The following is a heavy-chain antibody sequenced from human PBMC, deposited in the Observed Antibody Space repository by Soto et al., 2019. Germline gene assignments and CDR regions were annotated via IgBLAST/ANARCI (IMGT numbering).Heavy chain of an antibody. CDR1: GGTFSSYP. J-gene: IGHJ6*02. CDR2: IIPFSGTS. Sequence: QVQLVQSGAEVKKPGSSVKVSCEASGGTFSSYPINWVRQAPGQGLEWMGGIIPFSGTSNYAQKFQGRVTITADDSTSTAYVELRSPRSEDTAVYYAARVGHITNYGMAVWGQGTTVTVSS. V-gene: IGHV1-69*01. CDR3: ARVGHITNYGMAV. D-gene: IGHD1-26*01.